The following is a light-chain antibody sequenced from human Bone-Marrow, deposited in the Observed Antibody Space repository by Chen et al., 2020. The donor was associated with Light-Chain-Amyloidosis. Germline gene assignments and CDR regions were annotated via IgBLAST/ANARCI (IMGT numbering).Light chain of an antibody. V-gene: IGLV2-23*02. CDR2: EVT. CDR1: SSDIGSYNL. Sequence: QSSLTQPASVSGSPGQSITISCTGTSSDIGSYNLVSWNQQHPGKAPQLLIYEVTQRPSGVSGRFSGSKSGNTASLTISGLRTDDEAYYFCCSFAGTSTPLFGGGSKLTV. J-gene: IGLJ2*01. CDR3: CSFAGTSTPL.